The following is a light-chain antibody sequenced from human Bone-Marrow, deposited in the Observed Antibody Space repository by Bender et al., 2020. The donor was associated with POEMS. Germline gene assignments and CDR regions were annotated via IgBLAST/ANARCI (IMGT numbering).Light chain of an antibody. CDR3: CSYAGSYTFVI. Sequence: QSALTQPAPVSASPGQSITIPCPGTSSDVGRYNYFSWYQQHPGKAPKTMIYEVSNRPSGVSNRFSGSKSGNTASLTISGLQAEDEATYYCCSYAGSYTFVIFGGGTKLTVL. V-gene: IGLV2-14*01. J-gene: IGLJ2*01. CDR2: EVS. CDR1: SSDVGRYNY.